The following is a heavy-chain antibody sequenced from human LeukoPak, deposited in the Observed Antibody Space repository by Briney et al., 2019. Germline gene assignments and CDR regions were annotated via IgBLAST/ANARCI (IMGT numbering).Heavy chain of an antibody. Sequence: PGGSLRLSCAVSGFSFRSYGMHWVRQAPGEGLEWVAFIGSDGSKKYQADSVKGRFTISRDNSKNTLYLQMNSLRPEDTAVYYCTKDRTATADDDGYWGQGSLVTVSS. CDR1: GFSFRSYG. V-gene: IGHV3-30*02. D-gene: IGHD1-7*01. J-gene: IGHJ4*02. CDR2: IGSDGSKK. CDR3: TKDRTATADDDGY.